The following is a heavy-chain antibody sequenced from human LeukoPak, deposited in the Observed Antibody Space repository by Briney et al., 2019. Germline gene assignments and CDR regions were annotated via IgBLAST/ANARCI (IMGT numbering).Heavy chain of an antibody. V-gene: IGHV4-59*08. Sequence: SETLSLTCTVSGGSISSYYWSWIRQPPGKGLEWIGYVYYSGSTNYNPSLKSRVTISVDTSKNQFSLNLSSVTAADTAVYYCARHARGTGYFDYWGQGTLVTVSS. J-gene: IGHJ4*02. CDR1: GGSISSYY. CDR2: VYYSGST. CDR3: ARHARGTGYFDY. D-gene: IGHD3/OR15-3a*01.